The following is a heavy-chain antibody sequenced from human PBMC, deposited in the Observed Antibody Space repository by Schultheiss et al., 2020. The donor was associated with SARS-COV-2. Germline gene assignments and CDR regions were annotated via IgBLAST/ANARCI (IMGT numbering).Heavy chain of an antibody. CDR1: GFTVSSNY. J-gene: IGHJ4*02. V-gene: IGHV3-66*03. Sequence: GGSLRLSCAASGFTVSSNYMSWVRQAPGKGLEWVSVIYSCGSTYYADSVKGRFTISRDNSKNTLYLQMNSLRAEDTAVYYCAKDGLRWSQRGPLDYWGQGTLVTVSS. D-gene: IGHD4-23*01. CDR3: AKDGLRWSQRGPLDY. CDR2: IYSCGST.